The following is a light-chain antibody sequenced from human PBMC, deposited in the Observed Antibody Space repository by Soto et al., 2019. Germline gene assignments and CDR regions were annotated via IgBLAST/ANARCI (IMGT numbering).Light chain of an antibody. CDR3: SSYAGSDNLV. V-gene: IGLV2-8*01. CDR1: SSDVGGYNY. Sequence: QSVLTQPPSASGSPGQSVTISCTGTSSDVGGYNYVSWYQQHPGKAPKLTIYEVSKRPSGVPDRFSGSKSGNRASLTVSGIQAEYEDDYYCSSYAGSDNLVFGGGTKLTVL. J-gene: IGLJ2*01. CDR2: EVS.